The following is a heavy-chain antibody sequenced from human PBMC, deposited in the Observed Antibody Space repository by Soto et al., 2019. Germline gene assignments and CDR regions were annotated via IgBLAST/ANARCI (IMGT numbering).Heavy chain of an antibody. CDR1: GFTFSSYS. D-gene: IGHD1-26*01. CDR2: ISSSSTI. CDR3: ARDRAGAQYGLDV. J-gene: IGHJ6*02. Sequence: EVQLVESAGGLVQPGGSLRLSCAASGFTFSSYSMNWVRQAPGKGLEWVSYISSSSTIYYVDSVKGRFTISRDNAKNSLYLQMNSLRDEDTAVYYCARDRAGAQYGLDVWGQGTTVTVSS. V-gene: IGHV3-48*02.